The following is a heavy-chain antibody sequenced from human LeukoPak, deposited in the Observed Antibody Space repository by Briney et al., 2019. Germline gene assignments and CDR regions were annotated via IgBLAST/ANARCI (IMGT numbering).Heavy chain of an antibody. CDR1: GYTFTSYD. Sequence: ASVKVSCKASGYTFTSYDINWVRQATGQGLEWMGWMNPNSGNTGYAQKFQGRVTITRNTSISTAYMELSSLRSEDTAVYYCARGYSYGYYTTSDAFDIWGQGTMVTVSS. CDR2: MNPNSGNT. J-gene: IGHJ3*02. D-gene: IGHD5-18*01. V-gene: IGHV1-8*03. CDR3: ARGYSYGYYTTSDAFDI.